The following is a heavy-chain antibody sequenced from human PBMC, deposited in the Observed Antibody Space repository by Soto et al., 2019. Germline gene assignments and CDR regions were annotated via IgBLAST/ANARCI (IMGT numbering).Heavy chain of an antibody. D-gene: IGHD2-15*01. J-gene: IGHJ6*02. CDR2: IYYSGST. CDR3: ARSKRGSSKYYYGMDV. CDR1: GSSVSSGSYY. Sequence: PSETLSLTCTVSGSSVSSGSYYWSWIRQPPGKGLEWIGYIYYSGSTNYNPSLKSRVTISVDTSKNQFSLKLSSVTAADTAVYYCARSKRGSSKYYYGMDVWGQGTTVTVSS. V-gene: IGHV4-61*01.